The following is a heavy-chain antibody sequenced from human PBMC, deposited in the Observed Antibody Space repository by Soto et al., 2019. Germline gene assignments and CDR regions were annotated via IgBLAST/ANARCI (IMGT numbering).Heavy chain of an antibody. J-gene: IGHJ4*02. D-gene: IGHD3-3*01. V-gene: IGHV3-7*01. CDR3: ATLPFWSAYPHDY. Sequence: GSSLRLSCAASGFTFSSNWMSWVRQAPGKGLEWVANIKQDGSEKYYVDSVKGRFTISRDNAKNSLYLQMNSLRAEDTAMYYCATLPFWSAYPHDYWGQGTVVTVSS. CDR1: GFTFSSNW. CDR2: IKQDGSEK.